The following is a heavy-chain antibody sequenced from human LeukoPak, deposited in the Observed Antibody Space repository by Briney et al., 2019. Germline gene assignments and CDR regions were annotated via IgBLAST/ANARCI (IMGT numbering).Heavy chain of an antibody. CDR3: ARGSKMATITPFDY. CDR2: INPNSGGT. D-gene: IGHD5-24*01. CDR1: GYTFTGYY. V-gene: IGHV1-2*04. Sequence: ASVKVSCKASGYTFTGYYMHWVRQAPGQGLEWMGWINPNSGGTNYAQKFQGWVTMTRDTSISTAYMELSRLRSDDTAVYYCARGSKMATITPFDYWDQGTLVTVSS. J-gene: IGHJ4*02.